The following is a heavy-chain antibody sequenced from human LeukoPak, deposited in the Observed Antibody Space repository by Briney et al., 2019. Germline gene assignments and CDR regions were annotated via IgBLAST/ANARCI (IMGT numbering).Heavy chain of an antibody. Sequence: SETLSLTCTVAGGSISSYYWSWIRQPAGKGLEWIGRIYTSGSTNYNPSLKSRVTMSVDTSKNQFSLKLSSVTAADTAVYYCAREEVGSYYDSSGYLRWFDPWGQGTLVTVSS. V-gene: IGHV4-4*07. J-gene: IGHJ5*02. D-gene: IGHD3-22*01. CDR3: AREEVGSYYDSSGYLRWFDP. CDR1: GGSISSYY. CDR2: IYTSGST.